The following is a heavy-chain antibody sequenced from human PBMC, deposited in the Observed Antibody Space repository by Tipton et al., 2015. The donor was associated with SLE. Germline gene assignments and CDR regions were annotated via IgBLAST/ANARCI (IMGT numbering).Heavy chain of an antibody. CDR2: IYSGGST. CDR3: TRGGGDGRVWVGDFDL. Sequence: SLRLSCAASGFTVSSNYMSWVRQAPGKGLEWVSGIYSGGSTYYAGSVKGRFTISRDTSKNTLYLQMSSLRVEDTAVYYCTRGGGDGRVWVGDFDLWGRGTLVTVSS. J-gene: IGHJ2*01. CDR1: GFTVSSNY. V-gene: IGHV3-53*01. D-gene: IGHD3-10*01.